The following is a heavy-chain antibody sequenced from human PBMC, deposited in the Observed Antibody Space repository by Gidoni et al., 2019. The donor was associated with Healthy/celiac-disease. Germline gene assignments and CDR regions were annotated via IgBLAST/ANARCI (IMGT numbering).Heavy chain of an antibody. J-gene: IGHJ6*02. CDR1: GGSISSYY. D-gene: IGHD6-13*01. CDR3: ARGSSSWYVYYYYGMDV. Sequence: QVQLQESGPGLVKPSETLSLTCTVSGGSISSYYWSWIRQPPGKGLEWIGYIYYRGSTNYNPSLKSRVTISVDTSKNQFSLKLSSVTAADTAVYYCARGSSSWYVYYYYGMDVWGQGTTVTVSS. CDR2: IYYRGST. V-gene: IGHV4-59*01.